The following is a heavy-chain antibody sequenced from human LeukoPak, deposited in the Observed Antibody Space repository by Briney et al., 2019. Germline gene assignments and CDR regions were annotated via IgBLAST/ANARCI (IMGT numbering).Heavy chain of an antibody. J-gene: IGHJ4*02. CDR1: GFTFSSSA. V-gene: IGHV3-23*01. CDR2: ISASGGST. CDR3: AELTTKVVVVILDY. D-gene: IGHD3-22*01. Sequence: GGSLRLSCAASGFTFSSSAMSWVRQVPGKGLEWVSGISASGGSTFYADSVRGRFTIPRENSKNTLYVQVNSLRDEDKAVYYCAELTTKVVVVILDYRGQGTLVTVSS.